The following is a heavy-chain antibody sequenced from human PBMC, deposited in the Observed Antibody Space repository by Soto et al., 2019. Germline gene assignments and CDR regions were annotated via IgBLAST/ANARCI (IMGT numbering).Heavy chain of an antibody. Sequence: EVQLVESGGGLVQPGGSLKLSCAASGFTFSGSAMHWVRQASGKGLEWVGRIRSKPNNYATAYGASVKGRFTISRDDSKNTAHLQMNSLNTEDTAVYYCSRQASDFWSGKPQYYMDVWGKGTTVTVSS. V-gene: IGHV3-73*01. CDR1: GFTFSGSA. CDR3: SRQASDFWSGKPQYYMDV. D-gene: IGHD3-3*01. J-gene: IGHJ6*03. CDR2: IRSKPNNYAT.